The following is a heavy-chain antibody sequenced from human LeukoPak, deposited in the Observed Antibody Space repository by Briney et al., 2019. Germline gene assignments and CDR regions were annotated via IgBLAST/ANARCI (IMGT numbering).Heavy chain of an antibody. V-gene: IGHV1-2*02. CDR1: GYTFTGYY. CDR2: INPNSGAT. Sequence: ASVKVSCTASGYTFTGYYMHWVRQAPGQGLEWMGWINPNSGATNYAQRFQGRVTMTRDTSISTAYMDLSRLRSDDTAVYYCARDPGYYDILTGYYRGNYFDYWGQGTLVTVSS. J-gene: IGHJ4*02. CDR3: ARDPGYYDILTGYYRGNYFDY. D-gene: IGHD3-9*01.